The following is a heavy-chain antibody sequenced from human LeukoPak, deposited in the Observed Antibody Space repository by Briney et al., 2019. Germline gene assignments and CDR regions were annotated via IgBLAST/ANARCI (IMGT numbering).Heavy chain of an antibody. V-gene: IGHV4-59*01. CDR2: IDHGGST. CDR1: VGSFSSYY. J-gene: IGHJ4*02. CDR3: ARLKATVSIHAYFDS. Sequence: SETLSLTCTVSVGSFSSYYWTWIRQPPGKGREWIGYIDHGGSTNYNPTLRSRVSISSDTSKIQFSLELTSVTAADTDVYYCARLKATVSIHAYFDSWGQGTLVTVSS. D-gene: IGHD4-17*01.